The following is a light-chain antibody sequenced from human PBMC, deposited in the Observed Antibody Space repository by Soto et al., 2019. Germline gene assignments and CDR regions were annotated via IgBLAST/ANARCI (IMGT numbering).Light chain of an antibody. CDR3: SSYTSTTTYV. J-gene: IGLJ1*01. V-gene: IGLV2-14*01. CDR1: SRDVGAYNY. Sequence: QSVLTQPASVSGSPGQSITISCTGNSRDVGAYNYVSWYQQHPGKAPKLTIYDVSNRPSGVSNRFSGSKSGNTASLTISWLQAEDEADYYCSSYTSTTTYVFGTGTKVTVL. CDR2: DVS.